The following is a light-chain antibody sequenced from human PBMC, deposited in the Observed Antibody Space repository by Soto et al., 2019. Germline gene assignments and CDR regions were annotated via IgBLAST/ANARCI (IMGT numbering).Light chain of an antibody. V-gene: IGLV2-14*01. CDR3: SSYTSTPTHV. CDR1: SSDVGGYNY. CDR2: DVT. Sequence: QSVLTQPASVSGSPGQSITISCIGTSSDVGGYNYVSWYQQYPGKAPKLMIYDVTNRPSGVSNRFSGSKSGNTASLTISGLQAEDEADYYCSSYTSTPTHVFGTGTNVTVL. J-gene: IGLJ1*01.